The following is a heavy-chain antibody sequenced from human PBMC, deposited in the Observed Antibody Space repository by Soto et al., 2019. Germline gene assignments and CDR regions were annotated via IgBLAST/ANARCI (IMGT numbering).Heavy chain of an antibody. D-gene: IGHD3-10*01. CDR3: ARVRYYYGSGSYYLDY. CDR1: GGSISSGDYY. V-gene: IGHV4-61*08. Sequence: SQTLSLTCTVSGGSISSGDYYWSWIRQPPGKGLEWIGYIYYSGSTNCNPSLKSRVTISVDTSKNQFSLKLSSVTAADTAVYYCARVRYYYGSGSYYLDYWGQGTLVTVSS. J-gene: IGHJ4*02. CDR2: IYYSGST.